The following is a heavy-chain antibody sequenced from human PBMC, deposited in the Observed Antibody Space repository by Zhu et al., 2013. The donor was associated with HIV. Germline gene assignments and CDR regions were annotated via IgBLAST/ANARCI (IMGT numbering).Heavy chain of an antibody. J-gene: IGHJ4*02. V-gene: IGHV1-18*01. Sequence: QVQLVQSGAEVKKPGASVKVSCKAFGYTFTSYGISWVRQAPGQGLEWMGWISAYDGNTNYAQKLQGRLTMTTDTSTSKAYMELRSLRSDDTAVYYCARDRGGFYGGPPLDYWAREPWSPSPQ. CDR3: ARDRGGFYGGPPLDY. CDR2: ISAYDGNT. D-gene: IGHD4-17*01. CDR1: GYTFTSYG.